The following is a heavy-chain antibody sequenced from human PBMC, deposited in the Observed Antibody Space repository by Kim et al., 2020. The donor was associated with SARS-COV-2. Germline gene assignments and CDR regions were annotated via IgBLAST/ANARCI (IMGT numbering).Heavy chain of an antibody. J-gene: IGHJ4*02. Sequence: SVKVSCKASGGTFSSYAISWVRQAPGQGLEWMGRIIPILGIANYAQKFQCRVTITADKSTSTAYMELSSLRSEDTAVYYCARGWAYCSGGSCQALDYWGQGTLVTVSS. CDR1: GGTFSSYA. V-gene: IGHV1-69*04. CDR3: ARGWAYCSGGSCQALDY. D-gene: IGHD2-15*01. CDR2: IIPILGIA.